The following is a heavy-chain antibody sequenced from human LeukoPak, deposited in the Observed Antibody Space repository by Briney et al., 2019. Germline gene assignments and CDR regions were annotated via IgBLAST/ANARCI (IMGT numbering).Heavy chain of an antibody. V-gene: IGHV3-74*01. Sequence: PGGSLRLSCAASGFTFSSHWMHWVRQAPGKGLVWVSYISGDGSRTTYADSVKGRFTISRDNAKNTLDLQMTSLRADDTAVYYCARADYWGQGTLVTVSS. CDR1: GFTFSSHW. CDR3: ARADY. CDR2: ISGDGSRT. J-gene: IGHJ4*02.